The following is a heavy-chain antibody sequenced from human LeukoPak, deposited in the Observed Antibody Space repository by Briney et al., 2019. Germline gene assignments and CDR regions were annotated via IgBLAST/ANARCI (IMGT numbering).Heavy chain of an antibody. Sequence: GASVKVSCKASGYTFTSYYMHWVRQAPGQGLEWMGWISAYNGNTNYAQKLQGRVTMTTDTSTSTAYMELRSLRSDDTAVYYCRVAAGPSFDYWGQGTLVTVSS. D-gene: IGHD6-6*01. CDR2: ISAYNGNT. V-gene: IGHV1-18*04. J-gene: IGHJ4*02. CDR3: RVAAGPSFDY. CDR1: GYTFTSYY.